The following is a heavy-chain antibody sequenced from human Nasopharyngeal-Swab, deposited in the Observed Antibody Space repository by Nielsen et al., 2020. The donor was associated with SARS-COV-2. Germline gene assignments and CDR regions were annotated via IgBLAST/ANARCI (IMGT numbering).Heavy chain of an antibody. J-gene: IGHJ4*02. CDR3: ARDYYRSGKYCWSDF. Sequence: SQTLSLTCAISGDSVSSNNAAWNWIRQSPSRGLEWLGRTYYRSKWYIEYAVSMKSRITINPDTSKNEFSLQLNSVTPEDTAVYYCARDYYRSGKYCWSDFWGQGTLVTVSS. CDR1: GDSVSSNNAA. CDR2: TYYRSKWYI. V-gene: IGHV6-1*01. D-gene: IGHD3-10*01.